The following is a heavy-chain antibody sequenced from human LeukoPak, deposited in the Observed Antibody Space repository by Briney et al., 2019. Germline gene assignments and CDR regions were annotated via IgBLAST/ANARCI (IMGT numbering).Heavy chain of an antibody. CDR1: GYSFTSYW. D-gene: IGHD3-10*01. V-gene: IGHV5-51*01. Sequence: GESLKISCKGSGYSFTSYWIGWVRQKAGKGLEWMGIIYPGDSDTRYDPSFQGQVTISADKSISTAYLQWSSLKASDTAIYYCARRYYCSESYYLMSFDYWGQGTLVTVSS. CDR3: ARRYYCSESYYLMSFDY. CDR2: IYPGDSDT. J-gene: IGHJ4*02.